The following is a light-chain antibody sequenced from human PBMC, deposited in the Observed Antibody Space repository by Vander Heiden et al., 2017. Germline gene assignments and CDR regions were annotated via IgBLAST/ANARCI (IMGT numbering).Light chain of an antibody. J-gene: IGKJ2*01. CDR1: QSVSSY. CDR2: DAS. V-gene: IGKV3-11*01. CDR3: QQRSNWPPYT. Sequence: EIVLTQSPATLSLSPGERATLSCRASQSVSSYLAWYQQKPGQAPRLLIYDASNRATGIPARFSGSGYGTYFTLTISSREPEDFAVYYCQQRSNWPPYTFGQGTKLEIK.